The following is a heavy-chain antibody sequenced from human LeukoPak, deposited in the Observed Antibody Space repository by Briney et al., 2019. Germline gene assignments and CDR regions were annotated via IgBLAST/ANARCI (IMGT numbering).Heavy chain of an antibody. CDR2: IYPGDSDT. CDR3: ARPLRRGIAAAGSGY. CDR1: GSSFANYR. Sequence: GESLQISCKGSGSSFANYRIGWVRQLPGKGLEWMETIYPGDSDTRYSPSCQGQITISANKSITTAHLHWSGLKASDTAMYYCARPLRRGIAAAGSGYWGQGTLVTVSS. J-gene: IGHJ4*02. D-gene: IGHD6-13*01. V-gene: IGHV5-51*01.